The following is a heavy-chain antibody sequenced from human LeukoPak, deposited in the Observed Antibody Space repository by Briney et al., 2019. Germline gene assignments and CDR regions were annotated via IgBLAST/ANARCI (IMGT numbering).Heavy chain of an antibody. V-gene: IGHV3-11*01. CDR3: ARDRAAMVRGVIGY. Sequence: PGGSLRLSCAASGFTFSDYYMSWIRQAPGKGLEWVSYISSSGSTIYYADSVKGRFTISRDNAQNSLYLQMNSLRAEDTAVYYCARDRAAMVRGVIGYWGQGTLVTVSS. CDR2: ISSSGSTI. D-gene: IGHD3-10*01. CDR1: GFTFSDYY. J-gene: IGHJ4*02.